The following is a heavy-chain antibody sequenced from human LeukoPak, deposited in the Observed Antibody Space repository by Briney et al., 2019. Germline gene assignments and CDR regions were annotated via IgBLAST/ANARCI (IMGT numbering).Heavy chain of an antibody. CDR1: GGSFSGYY. D-gene: IGHD5-24*01. J-gene: IGHJ4*02. Sequence: SETLSLTCAVYGGSFSGYYWSWIRQPPGKGLEWIGSIYYSGSTYYNPSLKSRVTISVDTSKNQFSLKLSSVTAADTAVYYCARGRRWLQDFWGQGTLVTVSS. V-gene: IGHV4-34*01. CDR2: IYYSGST. CDR3: ARGRRWLQDF.